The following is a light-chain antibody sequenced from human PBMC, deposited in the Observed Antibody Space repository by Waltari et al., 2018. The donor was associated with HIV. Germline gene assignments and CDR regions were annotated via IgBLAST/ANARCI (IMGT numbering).Light chain of an antibody. CDR1: SGHSSYA. J-gene: IGLJ3*02. V-gene: IGLV4-69*01. CDR2: LNSDGSH. CDR3: QTWGTGILV. Sequence: QLVLTQSPSASASLGASVKLTCTLSSGHSSYAIAWPQQQPEKGPRYLMKLNSDGSHSKGDGIPDRFSGSSSGAERYLTISSLQSEDEADYYCQTWGTGILVFGGGTNLTVL.